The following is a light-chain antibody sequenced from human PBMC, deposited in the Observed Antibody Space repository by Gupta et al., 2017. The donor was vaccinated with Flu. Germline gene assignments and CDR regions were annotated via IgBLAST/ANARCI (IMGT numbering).Light chain of an antibody. CDR3: QSYDSSMSGSVV. CDR2: GNT. Sequence: TISCTGSRSNIGAGYDVHWYQQLPGTAPKLLIYGNTNRPSGVPDRFSGSKSGTSASLTITGLQAEDEAEYYCQSYDSSMSGSVVFGGGTKLTVL. V-gene: IGLV1-40*01. CDR1: RSNIGAGYD. J-gene: IGLJ2*01.